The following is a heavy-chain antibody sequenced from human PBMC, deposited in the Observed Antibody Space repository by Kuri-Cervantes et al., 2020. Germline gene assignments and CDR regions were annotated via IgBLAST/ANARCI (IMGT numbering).Heavy chain of an antibody. J-gene: IGHJ5*02. V-gene: IGHV4-4*02. Sequence: SETLSLTCAVSGGSISSSNWWSWVRQPPGKGPEWIGEIYHSGSTNYNPSLKSRVTISVDKSKNQFSLKLSSVTAADTAVYYCARTLGGSSWMNWFDPWGQGTLVTVSS. CDR3: ARTLGGSSWMNWFDP. CDR1: GGSISSSNW. CDR2: IYHSGST. D-gene: IGHD6-13*01.